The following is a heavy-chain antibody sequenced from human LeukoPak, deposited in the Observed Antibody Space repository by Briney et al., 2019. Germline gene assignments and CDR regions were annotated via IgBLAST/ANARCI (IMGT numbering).Heavy chain of an antibody. V-gene: IGHV4-34*01. CDR1: GGSFSGYY. Sequence: SETLSLTCAVYGGSFSGYYWNWIRQPPGKGLEWIGYIYYSGSTYYNPSLKSRVTISVDTSKNQFSLKLSSVTAADTAVYYCARVVSWFDPWGQGTLVTVSS. J-gene: IGHJ5*02. CDR2: IYYSGST. CDR3: ARVVSWFDP.